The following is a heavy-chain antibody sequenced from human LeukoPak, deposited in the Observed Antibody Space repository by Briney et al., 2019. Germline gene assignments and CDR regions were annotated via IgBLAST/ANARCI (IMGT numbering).Heavy chain of an antibody. J-gene: IGHJ5*02. CDR1: GLTFSAYW. Sequence: GGSLRLSCAASGLTFSAYWMHWVRQVPGKGLVWVSRINNDGTATFFADSVKGRFTISRDNAKNTLYLQMDSLRAEDTAVYYCARLVSPGWFDPWGQGTLVTVSS. D-gene: IGHD3-16*01. CDR2: INNDGTAT. V-gene: IGHV3-74*01. CDR3: ARLVSPGWFDP.